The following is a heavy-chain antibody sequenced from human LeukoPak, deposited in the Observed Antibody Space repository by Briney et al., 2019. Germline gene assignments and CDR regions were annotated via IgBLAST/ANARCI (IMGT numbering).Heavy chain of an antibody. Sequence: GGSLRLSCAASGFTFSSYAMSWVRQAPGKGLEWVSAISGSGGRTYYADSVKGRFTISRDNSKNTLYLQMNSLRAEDTAVYYWAKDLYYYDTSGNAFDSWGQGRMVTVSS. CDR1: GFTFSSYA. CDR2: ISGSGGRT. V-gene: IGHV3-23*01. CDR3: AKDLYYYDTSGNAFDS. J-gene: IGHJ3*02. D-gene: IGHD3-22*01.